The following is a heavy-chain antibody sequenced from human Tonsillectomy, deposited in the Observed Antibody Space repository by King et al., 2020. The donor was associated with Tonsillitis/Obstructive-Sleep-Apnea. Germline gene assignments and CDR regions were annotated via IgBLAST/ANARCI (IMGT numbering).Heavy chain of an antibody. J-gene: IGHJ6*03. CDR1: GFTVTSNY. CDR3: ARIPREEDTVFGVVIGYYMDV. D-gene: IGHD3-3*01. Sequence: VQLVESGGGLIQPGGSLRLSCAVSGFTVTSNYMSWVRQAPGKGLEWVSIIYSGGSRYYEDSVRGRFTISRDTSKNTLYLQMNSLRAEDTAIYYCARIPREEDTVFGVVIGYYMDVWGKGTTVTVSS. CDR2: IYSGGSR. V-gene: IGHV3-53*01.